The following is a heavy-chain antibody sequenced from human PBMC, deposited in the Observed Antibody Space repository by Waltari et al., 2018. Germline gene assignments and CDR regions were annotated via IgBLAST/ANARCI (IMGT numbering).Heavy chain of an antibody. Sequence: EVQLVESGGGLVQPGRSLRLSCAASGFTFDDYAMHWVRQAPGKGLEWVSGIRWNSSSIGYADSVKGRLTISRDNAKNSLYLQMNSLRAEDTALYYCAKVRPSHLWLLDYWGQGTLVTVSS. CDR2: IRWNSSSI. J-gene: IGHJ4*02. CDR1: GFTFDDYA. D-gene: IGHD5-18*01. V-gene: IGHV3-9*01. CDR3: AKVRPSHLWLLDY.